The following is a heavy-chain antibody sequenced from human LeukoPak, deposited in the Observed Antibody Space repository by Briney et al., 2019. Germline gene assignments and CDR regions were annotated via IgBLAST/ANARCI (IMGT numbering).Heavy chain of an antibody. J-gene: IGHJ3*02. CDR1: GYTFTDYY. CDR3: ATASLQFRIAAATDAFDI. V-gene: IGHV1-69-2*01. Sequence: ATVKISCKASGYTFTDYYMHWVQQAPGKGLEWMGRVDPEDGETIYAEKFQGRVTITADTSTDTAYMELSSLRSEDTAVYYCATASLQFRIAAATDAFDIWGQGTMVTVSS. CDR2: VDPEDGET. D-gene: IGHD6-13*01.